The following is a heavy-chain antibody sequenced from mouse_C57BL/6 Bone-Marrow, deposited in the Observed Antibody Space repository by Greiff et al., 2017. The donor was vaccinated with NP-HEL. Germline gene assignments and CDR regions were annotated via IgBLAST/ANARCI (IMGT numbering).Heavy chain of an antibody. CDR2: ISSGGDYI. CDR1: GFTFSSYA. D-gene: IGHD2-4*01. J-gene: IGHJ2*01. CDR3: TREIYYDYSYYFDY. Sequence: EVKLMESGEGLVKPGGSLKLSCAASGFTFSSYAMSWVRQTPEKRLEWVAYISSGGDYIYYADTVKGRFTISRDNARNTLYLQMSSLKSEDTAMYYCTREIYYDYSYYFDYWGQGTTLTVSS. V-gene: IGHV5-9-1*02.